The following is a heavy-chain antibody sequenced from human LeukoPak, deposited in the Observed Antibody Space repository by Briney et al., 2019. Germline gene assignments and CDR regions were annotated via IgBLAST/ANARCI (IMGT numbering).Heavy chain of an antibody. CDR2: ISTYDGDT. CDR3: ARDRNYYFHDGSEYPRCDH. CDR1: GYIFTSYG. D-gene: IGHD1-7*01. Sequence: ASVTVSCKASGYIFTSYGISWVRQAPGQGLEWMGWISTYDGDTKYQEKFQGRVAMTSDRSTNTAYMEMRSLRSDDTTVYYCARDRNYYFHDGSEYPRCDHWGQGTQVTVSS. V-gene: IGHV1-18*01. J-gene: IGHJ4*02.